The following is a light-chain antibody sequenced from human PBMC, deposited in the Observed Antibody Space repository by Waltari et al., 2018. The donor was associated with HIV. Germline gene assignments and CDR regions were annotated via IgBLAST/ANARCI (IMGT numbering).Light chain of an antibody. CDR3: SSYAGSSIFVV. J-gene: IGLJ2*01. Sequence: QSVLTQPASVSGSPGQSITISCTGTSSDIGGSNYVSWYQKHPGKAPKLLIYEVSNRPSGVSDRFSGSRSGNTASLTISGLQAEDEADYFCSSYAGSSIFVVFGGGTKLTVL. V-gene: IGLV2-14*01. CDR1: SSDIGGSNY. CDR2: EVS.